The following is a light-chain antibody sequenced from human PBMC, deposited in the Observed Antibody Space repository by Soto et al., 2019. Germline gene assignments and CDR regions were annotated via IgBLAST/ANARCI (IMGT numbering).Light chain of an antibody. Sequence: EIVLTQSPGTLSLSPGERATLSCRASQSVGSSYLAWYQQTPGQAPRLLIYGPSIRATGIPDRFSGSGSGTDFTLSISRLEPEDFAVYYCQQYGSSPTFGQGTKVDIK. CDR3: QQYGSSPT. CDR2: GPS. J-gene: IGKJ1*01. CDR1: QSVGSSY. V-gene: IGKV3-20*01.